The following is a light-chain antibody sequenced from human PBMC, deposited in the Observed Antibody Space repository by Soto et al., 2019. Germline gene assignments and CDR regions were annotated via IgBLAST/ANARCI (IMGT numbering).Light chain of an antibody. CDR2: DVS. Sequence: QPVLTQPASVSGSPGQSITISCTGTSSDIGRYNYVSWYQHSPGKAPKLIIYDVSDRPSGVSNRFSGSKSGTTASLTISGLQAEDEADYYCGSYTSSDAMIFGGGTKVTVL. CDR1: SSDIGRYNY. J-gene: IGLJ2*01. V-gene: IGLV2-14*03. CDR3: GSYTSSDAMI.